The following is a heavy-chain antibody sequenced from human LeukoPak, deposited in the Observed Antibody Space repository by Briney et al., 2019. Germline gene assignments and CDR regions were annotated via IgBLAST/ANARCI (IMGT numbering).Heavy chain of an antibody. Sequence: SGPKLVNRTQTLTLTCTLSGFSLSTSGVGVAWICQPPGKALEWLALIYWNDDKRYSPSLKSRLTITKDTSKNQVVLTMTNMDPVDTATYYCAHSEIVAFDIWGQGTMVTVSS. V-gene: IGHV2-5*01. CDR3: AHSEIVAFDI. CDR2: IYWNDDK. CDR1: GFSLSTSGVG. J-gene: IGHJ3*02. D-gene: IGHD3-22*01.